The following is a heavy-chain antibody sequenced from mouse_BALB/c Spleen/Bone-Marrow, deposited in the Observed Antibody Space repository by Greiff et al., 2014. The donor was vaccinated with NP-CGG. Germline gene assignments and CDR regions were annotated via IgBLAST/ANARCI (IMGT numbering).Heavy chain of an antibody. CDR2: IYPGDGDA. V-gene: IGHV1-87*01. Sequence: QVQLQQSGAELARPGASVKLSCKASGYTFTSYWMQWVKQRPGQGLEWIGTIYPGDGDARYTQKFKGKATLTADKSSGTAYMQLSSLASEDSAVYYCARNYYYASSWSAMDYWGQGTSVTVSS. J-gene: IGHJ4*01. CDR3: ARNYYYASSWSAMDY. CDR1: GYTFTSYW. D-gene: IGHD1-1*01.